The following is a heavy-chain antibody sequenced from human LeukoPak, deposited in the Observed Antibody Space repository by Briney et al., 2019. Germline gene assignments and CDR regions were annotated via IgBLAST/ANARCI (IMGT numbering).Heavy chain of an antibody. V-gene: IGHV3-13*01. Sequence: GGSLRLSCVASGFTFSSSDMHWVRQATGKGLEWVSAIGTVGDTYYPGSVKGRLTISRENAKNSLYLQMNSLRPGDTAVYYCARGGRKSLDYWGQGTLVTVSS. J-gene: IGHJ4*02. CDR1: GFTFSSSD. CDR3: ARGGRKSLDY. CDR2: IGTVGDT.